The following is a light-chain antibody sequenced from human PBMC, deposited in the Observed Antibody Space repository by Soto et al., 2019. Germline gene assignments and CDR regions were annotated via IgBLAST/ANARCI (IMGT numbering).Light chain of an antibody. J-gene: IGKJ1*01. Sequence: DIQMTQSPSSLSASLGDRVTITCRASQSIYKDLNWYQQKSGKAPKLLIYGASSLQSGVPSRFSGSGSGKDFSLTISSLQPEDFATYYCQQSYTTPQTFGQGTKVDIK. CDR2: GAS. V-gene: IGKV1-39*01. CDR1: QSIYKD. CDR3: QQSYTTPQT.